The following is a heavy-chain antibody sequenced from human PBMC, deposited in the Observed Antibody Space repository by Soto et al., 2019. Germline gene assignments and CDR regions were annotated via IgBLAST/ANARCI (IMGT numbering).Heavy chain of an antibody. D-gene: IGHD3-10*01. CDR1: GGSISSSSYY. CDR2: IYYSGST. Sequence: SETLSLTCTVSGGSISSSSYYWGWIRQPPGKGLEWIGSIYYSGSTYYNPSLKSRVTISVDTSKNQFSLKLSSVTAADTTVYYCARQKPSELLVYGSGSYDTKNWFDPWGQGTLVTVSS. CDR3: ARQKPSELLVYGSGSYDTKNWFDP. J-gene: IGHJ5*02. V-gene: IGHV4-39*01.